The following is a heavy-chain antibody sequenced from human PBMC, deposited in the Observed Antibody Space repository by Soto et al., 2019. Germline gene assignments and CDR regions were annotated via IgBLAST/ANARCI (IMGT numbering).Heavy chain of an antibody. J-gene: IGHJ6*02. CDR3: ARSEYCSGGSCYSGYYYYYGMDV. CDR2: ISAYNGNT. V-gene: IGHV1-18*04. CDR1: GYTFTSYG. Sequence: ASVRVSCKASGYTFTSYGISWVRQAPGQGLEWMGWISAYNGNTNYAQKLQGRVTMTTDTSTSTAYMELRSLRSDDTAVYYCARSEYCSGGSCYSGYYYYYGMDVWGQGTTVTVSS. D-gene: IGHD2-15*01.